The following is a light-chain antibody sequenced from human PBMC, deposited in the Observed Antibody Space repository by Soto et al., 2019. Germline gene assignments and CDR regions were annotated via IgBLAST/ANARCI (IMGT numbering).Light chain of an antibody. CDR2: DVS. V-gene: IGLV2-11*01. J-gene: IGLJ3*02. CDR1: SRDVGGNNH. Sequence: QSALTQPRSVSGSPGKSVTISCTGTSRDVGGNNHVSWYQQHPGKAPKLMIYDVSKRPSGVPDRFSGSKSGSTASLTISGLQAEDEADYYCCSYAGSYTWMFGGGTKLTVL. CDR3: CSYAGSYTWM.